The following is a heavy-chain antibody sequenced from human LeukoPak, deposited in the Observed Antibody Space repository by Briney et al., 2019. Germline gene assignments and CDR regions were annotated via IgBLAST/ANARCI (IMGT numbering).Heavy chain of an antibody. CDR1: GGSISSYY. D-gene: IGHD3-3*01. Sequence: SETLSLTCTVSGGSISSYYWSWIRQPAGKGLEWIGRIYTSGSTNYNPSLKSRVTMSVDTSKNQFSLKLSSVTAADTAVYYCARDSTLTIFGVASNAFDIWGQGTMVTVSS. J-gene: IGHJ3*02. CDR3: ARDSTLTIFGVASNAFDI. CDR2: IYTSGST. V-gene: IGHV4-4*07.